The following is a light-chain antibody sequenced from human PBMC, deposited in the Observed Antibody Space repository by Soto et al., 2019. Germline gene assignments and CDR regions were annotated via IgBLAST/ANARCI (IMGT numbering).Light chain of an antibody. Sequence: QSVLTQPPSVSGAPGQRVTMSCTGSSSNIGAGYDVHWYQQLPGTAPKLLIYGNSNRPSGVPDRVSGSKSGTSASLAITGLQAEDEADYYCQSYDSSLSALYVFGTGTKLTVL. J-gene: IGLJ1*01. CDR1: SSNIGAGYD. V-gene: IGLV1-40*01. CDR3: QSYDSSLSALYV. CDR2: GNS.